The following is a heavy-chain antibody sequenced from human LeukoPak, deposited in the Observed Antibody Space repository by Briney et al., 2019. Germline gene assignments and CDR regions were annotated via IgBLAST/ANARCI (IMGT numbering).Heavy chain of an antibody. J-gene: IGHJ4*02. CDR1: GYTFTNYD. D-gene: IGHD6-19*01. Sequence: ASVKVSCKASGYTFTNYDINWVRQATGQGLEWMGWMNPNSGNTGYAQKFQGRVTMTRNTSISTAYMELSSLRSEDTAVYYCATSGYSSGGYDYWGQGTLVTVSS. CDR3: ATSGYSSGGYDY. CDR2: MNPNSGNT. V-gene: IGHV1-8*01.